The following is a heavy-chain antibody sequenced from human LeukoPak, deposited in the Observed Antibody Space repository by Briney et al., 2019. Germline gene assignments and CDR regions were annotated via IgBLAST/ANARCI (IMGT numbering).Heavy chain of an antibody. CDR2: IIPIFGTV. D-gene: IGHD5-18*01. CDR1: GGTFSSYA. J-gene: IGHJ4*02. Sequence: SVKVSCKASGGTFSSYAISWVRQAPGQGREWMGGIIPIFGTVNCAQKFQGRVTITGDKYTSTAYMELSSLRSEDTAVYFCARAQYSYGYWSDYWGQGTLVTVSS. CDR3: ARAQYSYGYWSDY. V-gene: IGHV1-69*06.